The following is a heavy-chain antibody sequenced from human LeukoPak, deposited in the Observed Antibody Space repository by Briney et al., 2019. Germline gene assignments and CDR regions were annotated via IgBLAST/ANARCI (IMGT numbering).Heavy chain of an antibody. D-gene: IGHD6-19*01. J-gene: IGHJ4*02. V-gene: IGHV4-4*02. CDR2: VHHGGAS. Sequence: ASGTLSLTCAVSGDSITSHSWWSWVRQPPGKGLEWIGEVHHGGASNYDPSLESRVTLSVDKSKNRFSLNLRSVTAADTATYYCASHVTVLGTRGFDFWGRGTLVTVS. CDR3: ASHVTVLGTRGFDF. CDR1: GDSITSHSW.